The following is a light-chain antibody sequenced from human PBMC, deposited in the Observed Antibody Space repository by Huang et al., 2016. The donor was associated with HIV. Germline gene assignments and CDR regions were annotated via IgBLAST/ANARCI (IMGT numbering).Light chain of an antibody. CDR1: QSVSTY. V-gene: IGKV3-11*01. Sequence: EIVLTQSPATVSLSPGERATLSCRASQSVSTYLAWYQQKPGQGPRLLIYDASNRATGVPARFSGSGSGTDFTLTISSLEPEDFAVYYCQQRDNWPPRGTFGPGTKVDIK. CDR2: DAS. J-gene: IGKJ3*01. CDR3: QQRDNWPPRGT.